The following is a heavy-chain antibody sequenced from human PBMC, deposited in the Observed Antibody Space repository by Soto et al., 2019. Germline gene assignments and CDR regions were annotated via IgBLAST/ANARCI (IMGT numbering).Heavy chain of an antibody. D-gene: IGHD3-22*01. V-gene: IGHV3-48*03. Sequence: GGSLRLSCAGSGFPFSTYEMNWVRQAPGKGLEWIAHITTSGSDMNYADSVKGRFTISRDNSKSSVFLQINSLRVEDTAIYYCVRVRFFYDMTGQEYWGQGTQVTVSS. CDR2: ITTSGSDM. CDR3: VRVRFFYDMTGQEY. J-gene: IGHJ4*02. CDR1: GFPFSTYE.